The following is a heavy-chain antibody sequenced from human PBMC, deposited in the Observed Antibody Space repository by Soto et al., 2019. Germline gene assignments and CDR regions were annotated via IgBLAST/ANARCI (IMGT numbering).Heavy chain of an antibody. J-gene: IGHJ4*02. CDR2: INAGNGNT. CDR3: ARDDYYYGSGSYYHNLDPGDYFDY. Sequence: GASVKVSCKASGYTFTSYAMHWVRQAPGQRHEWMGWINAGNGNTKYSQKFQGRVTITRDTSASTAYMELSSLRSEDTAVYYCARDDYYYGSGSYYHNLDPGDYFDYWGQGTLVTAPQ. CDR1: GYTFTSYA. D-gene: IGHD3-10*01. V-gene: IGHV1-3*01.